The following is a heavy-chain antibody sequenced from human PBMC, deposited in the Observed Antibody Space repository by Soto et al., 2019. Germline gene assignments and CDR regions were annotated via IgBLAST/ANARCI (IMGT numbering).Heavy chain of an antibody. Sequence: SETLSLTCSVSGGSVISGSYYWIWIRQPPGKGLEWIGYIYYSGSTNYNPSLKSRVTISIDTSKNQFSLKLSSVTAADTAVYYCARSVGEATRALGYWGQGTLVTVSS. CDR2: IYYSGST. V-gene: IGHV4-61*01. D-gene: IGHD1-1*01. J-gene: IGHJ4*02. CDR1: GGSVISGSYY. CDR3: ARSVGEATRALGY.